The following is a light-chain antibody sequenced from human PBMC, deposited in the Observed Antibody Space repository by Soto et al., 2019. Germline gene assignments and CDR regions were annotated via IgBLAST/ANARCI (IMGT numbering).Light chain of an antibody. V-gene: IGKV4-1*01. CDR1: QSFLYSSNNKNY. CDR3: QQYIKWPIT. CDR2: DAS. Sequence: DILMTQSPASLAVSLGERATINCKSSQSFLYSSNNKNYLAWYRQKPGQAPRLLISDASTRATGIPARFSGSGSGTEFTLTVSSLQSEDFAVYYCQQYIKWPITFGQGTRLEIK. J-gene: IGKJ5*01.